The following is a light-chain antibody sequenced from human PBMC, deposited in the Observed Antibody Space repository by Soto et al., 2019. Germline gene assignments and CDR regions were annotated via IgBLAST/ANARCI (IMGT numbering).Light chain of an antibody. Sequence: DIQMTQSPSSLSASVGDRVTITCRASQRISSFLNWFQQKPGKAPKLLREAASSLQSWVPSRGSGRGAGTDFTRTISSLQYEDFATYYCQQSYSTPFTFGPGTKVDIK. CDR1: QRISSF. CDR3: QQSYSTPFT. J-gene: IGKJ3*01. V-gene: IGKV1-39*01. CDR2: AAS.